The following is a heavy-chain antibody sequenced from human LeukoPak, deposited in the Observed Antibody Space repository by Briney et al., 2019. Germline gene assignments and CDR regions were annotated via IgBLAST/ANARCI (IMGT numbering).Heavy chain of an antibody. V-gene: IGHV3-74*01. J-gene: IGHJ6*04. Sequence: PGGSLRLSCAASGFTFTNYWMHWVRQVSGKGLVWVSRINSDGSGTRYADFVKGRFTISRDNAKSTVYLQMNSLRTDDTAVYYCAELGITMIGGVWGKGTTVTISS. CDR3: AELGITMIGGV. CDR2: INSDGSGT. CDR1: GFTFTNYW. D-gene: IGHD3-10*02.